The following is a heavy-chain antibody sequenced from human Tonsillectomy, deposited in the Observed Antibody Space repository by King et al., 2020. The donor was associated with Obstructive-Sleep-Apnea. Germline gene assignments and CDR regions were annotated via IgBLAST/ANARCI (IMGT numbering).Heavy chain of an antibody. V-gene: IGHV4-34*01. Sequence: VQLQQWGAGLLKPSETLSLTCAVYGGSFSGYYWSWIRQPPGKGLEWIGEINHSGSTNYNPSLKSRVTISVDTSKNQFSLKLSSVTAADTAVYYCARGRSYDYVDSYQLYGMDVWGQGTTVPVSS. CDR1: GGSFSGYY. D-gene: IGHD3-16*01. CDR3: ARGRSYDYVDSYQLYGMDV. J-gene: IGHJ6*02. CDR2: INHSGST.